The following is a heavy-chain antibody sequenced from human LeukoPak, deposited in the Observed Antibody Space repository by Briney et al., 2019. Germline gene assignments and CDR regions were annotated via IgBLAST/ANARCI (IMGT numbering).Heavy chain of an antibody. V-gene: IGHV4-30-4*01. Sequence: SQTLSLTCTVSGGSISSGDYYWSWIRQPPGKGLEWIGYIYYSGSTYYNPSLKSRVTISVDTSKNQFSLKLSSVTAADTAVYYCARVSGSRFGELLNHFDYWGQGTLVTVSS. CDR2: IYYSGST. CDR3: ARVSGSRFGELLNHFDY. CDR1: GGSISSGDYY. J-gene: IGHJ4*02. D-gene: IGHD3-10*01.